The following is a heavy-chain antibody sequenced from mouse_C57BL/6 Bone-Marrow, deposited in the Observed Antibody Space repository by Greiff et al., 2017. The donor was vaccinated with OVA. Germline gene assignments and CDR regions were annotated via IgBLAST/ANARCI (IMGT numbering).Heavy chain of an antibody. CDR2: INYDGSST. V-gene: IGHV5-16*01. D-gene: IGHD1-1*01. CDR3: ARDSYYYGSSYGYFDV. CDR1: GFTFSDYY. Sequence: DVKLVESEGGLVQPGSSMKLSCTASGFTFSDYYMAWVRQVPEKGLEWVANINYDGSSTYYLDSLKSRFIISRDNAKNILYLQMSSLKSEDTATYYCARDSYYYGSSYGYFDVWGTGTTVTVSS. J-gene: IGHJ1*03.